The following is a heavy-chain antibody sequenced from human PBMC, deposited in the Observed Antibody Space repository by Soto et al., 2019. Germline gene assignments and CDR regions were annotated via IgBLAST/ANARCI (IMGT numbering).Heavy chain of an antibody. V-gene: IGHV3-7*01. CDR2: IKQDGSER. CDR1: GFTFSTYW. J-gene: IGHJ4*02. Sequence: EVQLVESGGGLVQPGGSLRLSCAASGFTFSTYWMSWVRQAPGKGLELVANIKQDGSERYYVDSVKGRFTISRDNAKNSLYLQMNSLRAEDTAVYYCARDSGTSDYWGQGTLVTVSS. CDR3: ARDSGTSDY. D-gene: IGHD1-1*01.